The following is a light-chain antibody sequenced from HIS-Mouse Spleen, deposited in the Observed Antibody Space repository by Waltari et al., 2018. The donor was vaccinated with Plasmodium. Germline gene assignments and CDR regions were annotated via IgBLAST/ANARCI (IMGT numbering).Light chain of an antibody. V-gene: IGLV3-27*01. CDR3: YSAADNNLV. Sequence: SYELTQPSSVSVSPGQTARITCSGDVLAKKYARWFQQKPGPAPGLVIYKGSERPSGIPGRFSGSSSGTTVTLTISGAQVEDEADYYCYSAADNNLVFGGGTKLTVL. CDR2: KGS. J-gene: IGLJ3*02. CDR1: VLAKKY.